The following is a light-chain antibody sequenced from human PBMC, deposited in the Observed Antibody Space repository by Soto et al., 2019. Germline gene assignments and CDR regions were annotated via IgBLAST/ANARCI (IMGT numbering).Light chain of an antibody. V-gene: IGKV1-6*01. CDR2: AAS. Sequence: AIPMTQSPSSLSASVGDRVTITCRASQYIRNDLGWYQQRPGKAPNLLIYAASTLQSGVPSRFSGSGSGTDFTLTISSLQPEDSATYFCLQDYNLPWTFGQGTTVEVK. CDR1: QYIRND. J-gene: IGKJ1*01. CDR3: LQDYNLPWT.